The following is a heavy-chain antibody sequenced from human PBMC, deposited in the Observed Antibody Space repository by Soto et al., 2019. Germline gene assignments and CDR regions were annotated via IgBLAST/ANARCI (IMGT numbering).Heavy chain of an antibody. Sequence: SETLSLTCTVSGGSISSSSYYWGWIRQPPGKGLEWIGSIYYSGSTYYNPSLKSRVTISVDTSKNQFSLKLSSVTAADTAVYYCARHPPVGLLWFGELLQVPGGFDYWGQGTLVTVSS. D-gene: IGHD3-10*01. CDR2: IYYSGST. V-gene: IGHV4-39*01. CDR3: ARHPPVGLLWFGELLQVPGGFDY. CDR1: GGSISSSSYY. J-gene: IGHJ4*02.